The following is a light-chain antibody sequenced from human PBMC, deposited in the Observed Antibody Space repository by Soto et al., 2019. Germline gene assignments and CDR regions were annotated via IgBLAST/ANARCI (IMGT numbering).Light chain of an antibody. CDR2: GAS. V-gene: IGKV1-6*02. J-gene: IGKJ3*01. Sequence: QMTQFLSSLSASVGDTVTITCRASQGIRFDLAWYQQKPGKAPNLLIYGASTLQTGVPSRFSGSGSGTVFTLTISSLQPEDFATYYCLQDYNYPRTFGPGTKVDIK. CDR3: LQDYNYPRT. CDR1: QGIRFD.